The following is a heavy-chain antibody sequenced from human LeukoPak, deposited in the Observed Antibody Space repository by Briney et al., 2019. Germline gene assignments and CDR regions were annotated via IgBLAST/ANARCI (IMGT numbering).Heavy chain of an antibody. CDR2: ISSSSSSI. Sequence: PGGSLRLSCAASGFTFSTYSMSWVRQAPGKGLEWVSYISSSSSSIYYAESVKGRFTISRDNAKNSLYLQMNSLRAEDTAVYYCARPLDHGDHGGDFQHWGQGTLVTVSS. CDR1: GFTFSTYS. J-gene: IGHJ1*01. D-gene: IGHD4-17*01. V-gene: IGHV3-48*01. CDR3: ARPLDHGDHGGDFQH.